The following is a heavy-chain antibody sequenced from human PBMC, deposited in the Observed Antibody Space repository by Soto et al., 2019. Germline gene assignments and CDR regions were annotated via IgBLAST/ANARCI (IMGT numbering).Heavy chain of an antibody. CDR3: ATWVDYGDFEGFDY. V-gene: IGHV1-2*04. CDR1: GYSFTDYK. J-gene: IGHJ4*02. D-gene: IGHD4-17*01. Sequence: ASVKVSCTTSGYSFTDYKLHWVRQAPGQGLEWMGWVDPNGGGSNSAQKFQGSVTMTWDTSITTAYLDLTRLTTNDTATYFCATWVDYGDFEGFDYWGQGTLVTVSS. CDR2: VDPNGGGS.